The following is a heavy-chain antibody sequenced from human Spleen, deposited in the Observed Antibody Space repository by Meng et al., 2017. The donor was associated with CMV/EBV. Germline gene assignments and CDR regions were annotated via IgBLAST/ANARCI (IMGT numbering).Heavy chain of an antibody. J-gene: IGHJ4*02. V-gene: IGHV4-39*07. CDR2: IYYSGST. CDR3: ARASSSSSWYKLSQGSIYYFDY. Sequence: QVQLQPSGPGLLKPSEPLSLTCTVSGGSISSSSDYWGWIRQPPGKGLEWIGSIYYSGSTYYNPSLKSRVTISVDTSKNQFSLKLSSVTAADTAVYYCARASSSSSWYKLSQGSIYYFDYWGQGTLVTVSS. D-gene: IGHD6-13*01. CDR1: GGSISSSSDY.